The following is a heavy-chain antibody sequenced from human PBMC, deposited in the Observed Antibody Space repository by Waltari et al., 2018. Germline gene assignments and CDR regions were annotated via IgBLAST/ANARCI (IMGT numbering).Heavy chain of an antibody. CDR3: GLQPNSWVYTWFDP. J-gene: IGHJ5*02. CDR1: GHTPTRFG. D-gene: IGHD6-13*01. Sequence: QIQLVQSGPELKEPGASVKVSCKASGHTPTRFGFGWVRQAPGQGPEWVGWISLYDGNTRHARKVQGRVTMTTDTSTNTAYMELRNLRSDDTAVYYCGLQPNSWVYTWFDPWGQGTLVSVSS. V-gene: IGHV1-18*01. CDR2: ISLYDGNT.